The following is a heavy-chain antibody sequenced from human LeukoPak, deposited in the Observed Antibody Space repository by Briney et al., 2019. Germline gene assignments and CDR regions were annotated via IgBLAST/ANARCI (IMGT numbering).Heavy chain of an antibody. CDR2: IYYSGTT. V-gene: IGHV4-59*01. CDR1: GGSISSYY. CDR3: AREGGYTFDS. J-gene: IGHJ4*02. Sequence: SETLSLTCAVSGGSISSYYWSWIRQPAGKGLEWIGYIYYSGTTNYNPSLKSRVTISVDTSKNQFSLKLSSVTAADTAVYYCAREGGYTFDSWGQGTLVTVSS. D-gene: IGHD3-22*01.